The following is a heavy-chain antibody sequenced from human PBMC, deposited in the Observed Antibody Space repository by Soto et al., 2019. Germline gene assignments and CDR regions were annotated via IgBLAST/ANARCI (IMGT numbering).Heavy chain of an antibody. CDR3: ARAAGYCTNGVCYYIDV. CDR2: INHNGST. D-gene: IGHD2-8*01. Sequence: QVQLQQWGAGLLKPSETLSLTCAVYGGSFSGYYWSWIRQPPGKGLEWIGEINHNGSTNYNPSLNRRFTISVDTPNNQFSLNLSSVTAADTALYYCARAAGYCTNGVCYYIDVWVKGTTVTVSS. J-gene: IGHJ6*03. V-gene: IGHV4-34*01. CDR1: GGSFSGYY.